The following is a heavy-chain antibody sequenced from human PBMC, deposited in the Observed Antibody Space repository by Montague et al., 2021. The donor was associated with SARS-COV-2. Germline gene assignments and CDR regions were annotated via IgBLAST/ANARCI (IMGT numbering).Heavy chain of an antibody. CDR3: ARRGRKLLPVATTIGGFDI. J-gene: IGHJ3*02. Sequence: TFSSYAMNWVRQPPGKGLEWIGSIYDSGSTYYNPSLKSRVTISVDTSKNHFSLKLNSVTAADTAVYYCARRGRKLLPVATTIGGFDIWGQGTMVTVSS. CDR2: IYDSGST. CDR1: TFSSYA. D-gene: IGHD5-12*01. V-gene: IGHV4-39*02.